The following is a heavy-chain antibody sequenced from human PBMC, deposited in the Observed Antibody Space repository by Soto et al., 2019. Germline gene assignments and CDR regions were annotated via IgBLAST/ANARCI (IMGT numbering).Heavy chain of an antibody. CDR3: AKDLYGAGWYNYFDP. CDR1: GFTFSTTG. J-gene: IGHJ5*02. D-gene: IGHD6-19*01. V-gene: IGHV3-30*18. CDR2: ISHDGTEK. Sequence: QVDLVESGGGVVQPGRSLRLSCAASGFTFSTTGMHWVRQAPGKGLEWVAMISHDGTEKHYTDSVKGRFTISRDTSMNTLYLQMNSLRPEDTAMYHCAKDLYGAGWYNYFDPWGQGTLVTVSS.